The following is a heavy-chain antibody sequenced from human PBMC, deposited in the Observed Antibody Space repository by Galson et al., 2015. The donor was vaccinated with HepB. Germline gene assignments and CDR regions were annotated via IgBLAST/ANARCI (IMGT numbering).Heavy chain of an antibody. D-gene: IGHD6-13*01. CDR2: ISSDGGST. V-gene: IGHV3-64D*06. Sequence: SLRLSCAASGFTFSSYAMHWVRQAPGKGLEYVSAISSDGGSTYYADSVKGRFTISRDNSKNTLYLQMSSLGAEDTAVYYCVKPLYSSSLEAIDLWGRGTLVTVSS. J-gene: IGHJ2*01. CDR3: VKPLYSSSLEAIDL. CDR1: GFTFSSYA.